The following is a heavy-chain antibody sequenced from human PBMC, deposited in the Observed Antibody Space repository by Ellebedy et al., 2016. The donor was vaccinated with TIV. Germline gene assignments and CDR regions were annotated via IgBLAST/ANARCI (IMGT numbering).Heavy chain of an antibody. CDR1: GYTLTELS. CDR3: ASPRTHGRGRVYYYGMDV. Sequence: AASVKVSCKVSGYTLTELSIHWVRQAPGKGLEWMGGFDPEDGETTNAQKFQGRVTMTSDTSTSTVYMELSSLRSEDTAVYYCASPRTHGRGRVYYYGMDVWGQGTTVTVSS. CDR2: FDPEDGET. J-gene: IGHJ6*02. D-gene: IGHD3-16*01. V-gene: IGHV1-24*01.